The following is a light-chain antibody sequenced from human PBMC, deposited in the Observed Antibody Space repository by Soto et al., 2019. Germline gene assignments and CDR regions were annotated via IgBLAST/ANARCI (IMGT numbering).Light chain of an antibody. J-gene: IGKJ5*01. CDR2: SSS. V-gene: IGKV1-39*01. CDR3: HGSFVSPCN. CDR1: RTITKF. Sequence: DIQMNQSPSSLSASVGDRVTITCRASRTITKFLNWYHQKPGKAPHLLIYSSSNLQSGVQTMFSGTGSGTDFALTIISLQPDDLLTCYLHGSFVSPCNFCQGTR.